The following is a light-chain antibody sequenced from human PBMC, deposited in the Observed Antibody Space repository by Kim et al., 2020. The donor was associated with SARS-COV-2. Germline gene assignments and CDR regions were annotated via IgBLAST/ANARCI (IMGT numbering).Light chain of an antibody. Sequence: ATIHCKSSQSVLYSSNNKNYLAWYQQKPGQPPKLLIYWASTRESGVPDRFSGSGSGTDFTLTISSLQAEDVAVYYCQQYSSTPLTFGGGTKVDIK. CDR1: QSVLYSSNNKNY. J-gene: IGKJ4*01. CDR3: QQYSSTPLT. CDR2: WAS. V-gene: IGKV4-1*01.